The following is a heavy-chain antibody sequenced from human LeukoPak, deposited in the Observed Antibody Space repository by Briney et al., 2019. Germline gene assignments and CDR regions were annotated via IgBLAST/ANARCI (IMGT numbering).Heavy chain of an antibody. CDR1: GYTLTELS. V-gene: IGHV1-24*01. J-gene: IGHJ6*03. Sequence: RASVKVSCKVSGYTLTELSMHWVRQAPGKGLEWMGGFDPEDGETIYAQKFQGRVTMTEDTSTDTAYMELSSLRSEDTAVYYCARFLLPHLAYCGGDCYYYYYYMDVWGKGTTVTISS. CDR3: ARFLLPHLAYCGGDCYYYYYYMDV. D-gene: IGHD2-21*02. CDR2: FDPEDGET.